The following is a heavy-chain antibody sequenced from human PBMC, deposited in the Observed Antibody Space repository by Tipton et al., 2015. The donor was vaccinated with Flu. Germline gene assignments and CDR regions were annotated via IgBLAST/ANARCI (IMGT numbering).Heavy chain of an antibody. CDR1: GDYISDYY. CDR3: SRGNWGGAFDT. Sequence: TLSLTCIVSGDYISDYYWNWIRQSPGGGLEWLGYIHHTGKTNQDPSLKSRLTVSVDTTRNQFSLTLNFVPAADTAVYFCSRGNWGGAFDTWGQGTMVTVSS. J-gene: IGHJ3*02. CDR2: IHHTGKT. D-gene: IGHD7-27*01. V-gene: IGHV4-59*07.